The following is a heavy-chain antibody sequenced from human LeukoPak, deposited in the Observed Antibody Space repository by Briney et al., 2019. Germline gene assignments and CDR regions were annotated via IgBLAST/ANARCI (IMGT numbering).Heavy chain of an antibody. CDR2: INHSGST. Sequence: SEPLSLTCAVYGGSFSGYYWSWIRQPPGKGLEWIGEINHSGSTNYNPSLKSRVTISVDTSKNQFSLKLSSVTAADTAVYYCASLAVAGTLRLDYWGQGTLVTVSS. CDR3: ASLAVAGTLRLDY. J-gene: IGHJ4*02. V-gene: IGHV4-34*01. CDR1: GGSFSGYY. D-gene: IGHD6-19*01.